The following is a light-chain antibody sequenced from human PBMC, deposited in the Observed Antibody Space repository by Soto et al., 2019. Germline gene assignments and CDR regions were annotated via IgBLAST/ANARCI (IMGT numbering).Light chain of an antibody. Sequence: DIQMTQSPSTLSASVGDRVTITCRASQSISTWLAWYQQKPGKVPKLLIYKASSLESGVPLRFSGSGSGTEFTLTISSLQPDDCATYYCQQYNSYPSFGQGTKVEIK. J-gene: IGKJ1*01. V-gene: IGKV1-5*03. CDR1: QSISTW. CDR2: KAS. CDR3: QQYNSYPS.